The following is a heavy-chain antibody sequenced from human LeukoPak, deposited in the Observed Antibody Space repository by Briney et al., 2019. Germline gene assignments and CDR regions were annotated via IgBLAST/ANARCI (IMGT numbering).Heavy chain of an antibody. D-gene: IGHD6-19*01. CDR3: ARDVSSSGSRWADY. CDR2: INPNSGGT. J-gene: IGHJ4*02. CDR1: GYTFTGYY. V-gene: IGHV1-2*02. Sequence: ASVTVSCKASGYTFTGYYMHWVRQAPGQGLEWMGWINPNSGGTNYAQKFQGRVTMTRDTSISTAYMELSRLRSDDTAVYYCARDVSSSGSRWADYWGQGTLVTVSS.